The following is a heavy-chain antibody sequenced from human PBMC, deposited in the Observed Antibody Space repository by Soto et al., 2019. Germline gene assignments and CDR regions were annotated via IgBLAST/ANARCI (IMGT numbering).Heavy chain of an antibody. CDR1: GFTFSSYA. CDR3: AKDQVPLPGYCNGGSCYHFDY. V-gene: IGHV3-23*01. Sequence: GGSLRLSCAASGFTFSSYAMSWVRQAPGKGLEWVSAISGSGGSAYYADSVKGRFTISRDNSKNTLYLQINSLRAGDTAVYYCAKDQVPLPGYCNGGSCYHFDYWGQETLVTVSS. CDR2: ISGSGGSA. D-gene: IGHD2-15*01. J-gene: IGHJ4*02.